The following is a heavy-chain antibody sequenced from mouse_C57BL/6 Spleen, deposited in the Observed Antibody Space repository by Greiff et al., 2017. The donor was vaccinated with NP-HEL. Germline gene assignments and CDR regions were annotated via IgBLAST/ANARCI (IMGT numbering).Heavy chain of an antibody. CDR2: IDPSDSYT. V-gene: IGHV1-69*01. J-gene: IGHJ1*03. CDR1: GYTFTSYW. Sequence: QVQLKQPGAELVMPGASVKLSCKASGYTFTSYWMHWVKQRPGQGLEWIGEIDPSDSYTNYNQKFKGKSTLTVDKSSSTAYMQLSSLTSEDSAVYYCARGAYYSNYNWYFDVWGTGTTVTVSS. CDR3: ARGAYYSNYNWYFDV. D-gene: IGHD2-5*01.